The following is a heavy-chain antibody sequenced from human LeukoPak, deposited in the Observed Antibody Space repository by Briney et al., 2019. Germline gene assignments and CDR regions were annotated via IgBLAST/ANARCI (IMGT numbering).Heavy chain of an antibody. CDR3: VRRDSGWNYFDY. Sequence: SETLSLTCAVSGGSINSHYWDWIRQPPGKGLQWIGDIYYTGKNNYNPSLKSRVTISLDTSKDHLSLNLTSVLAADTAIYYCVRRDSGWNYFDYWGQGTLVTVSS. CDR2: IYYTGKN. D-gene: IGHD5-12*01. V-gene: IGHV4-59*08. CDR1: GGSINSHY. J-gene: IGHJ4*02.